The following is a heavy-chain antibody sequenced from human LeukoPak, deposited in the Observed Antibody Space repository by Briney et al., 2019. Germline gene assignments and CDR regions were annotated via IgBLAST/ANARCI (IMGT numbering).Heavy chain of an antibody. CDR3: ARASSRGGYCKSTSCSYFFDS. CDR1: GITFSYNW. J-gene: IGHJ4*02. Sequence: GGSLRLSCAASGITFSYNWMSWVRQAPGTGLEWVANIKQDGTVQYYLDSVRGRFTISRDNGKNSLYLQMNKLRADDTAVYYCARASSRGGYCKSTSCSYFFDSWGQGTLVTVSS. D-gene: IGHD2-2*01. V-gene: IGHV3-7*01. CDR2: IKQDGTVQ.